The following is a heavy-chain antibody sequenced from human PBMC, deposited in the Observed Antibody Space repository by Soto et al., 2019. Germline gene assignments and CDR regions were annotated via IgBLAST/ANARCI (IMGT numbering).Heavy chain of an antibody. Sequence: SETLSLTCTVSGGSITDYSWVWIRQPAGKGLEWIGRIFSSGSTNYNPSLKGRITMSLDTSKNQFSLKLSSATATDTAVYFCARDQGVVVTADNWFDPWGQGILVTVSS. CDR3: ARDQGVVVTADNWFDP. J-gene: IGHJ5*02. D-gene: IGHD2-21*02. CDR1: GGSITDYS. V-gene: IGHV4-4*07. CDR2: IFSSGST.